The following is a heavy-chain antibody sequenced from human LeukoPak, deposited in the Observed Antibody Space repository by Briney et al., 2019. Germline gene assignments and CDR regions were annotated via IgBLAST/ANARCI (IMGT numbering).Heavy chain of an antibody. Sequence: GGSLRLSCAASGITFGNDWMHWVRQGPGKGLEWISRINSDGGGAIYADSVKGRFTVSRDNAKNTLYLQMNSLRAEDTAVYYCARDVPHNWFDTWGQGTLVTVSS. CDR3: ARDVPHNWFDT. CDR1: GITFGNDW. V-gene: IGHV3-74*01. J-gene: IGHJ5*02. CDR2: INSDGGGA.